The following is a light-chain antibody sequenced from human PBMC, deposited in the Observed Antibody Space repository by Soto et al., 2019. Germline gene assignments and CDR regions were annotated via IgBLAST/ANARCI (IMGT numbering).Light chain of an antibody. CDR3: QQFRGSPPSWT. J-gene: IGKJ1*01. CDR1: QSVSSNS. V-gene: IGKV3-20*01. CDR2: GAS. Sequence: ESVLTQSPGTLSLSPGERATLSCRASQSVSSNSLAWYQQKPGQAPRLLIYGASSRSTGTPDRFSGSGSGTHFPLTISRLEPEDFAVYHCQQFRGSPPSWTVPQRTKVEI.